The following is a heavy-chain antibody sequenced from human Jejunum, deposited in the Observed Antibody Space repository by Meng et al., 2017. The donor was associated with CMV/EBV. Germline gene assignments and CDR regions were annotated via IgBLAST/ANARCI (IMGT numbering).Heavy chain of an antibody. CDR3: ASGGYNRPLDY. Sequence: TCTGSGGSISSYYWSWIRQPPGKGLEWIGYIYYSGSTNYNPSLKSRVTISVDTSKNQFSLKLWSVTAADTAVYYCASGGYNRPLDYWGQGTLVTVSS. V-gene: IGHV4-59*01. CDR1: GGSISSYY. J-gene: IGHJ4*02. CDR2: IYYSGST. D-gene: IGHD6-25*01.